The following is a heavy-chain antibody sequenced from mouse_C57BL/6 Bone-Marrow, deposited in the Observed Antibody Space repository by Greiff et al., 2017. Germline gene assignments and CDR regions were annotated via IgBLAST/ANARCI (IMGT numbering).Heavy chain of an antibody. CDR3: ASREGTVDWYFDF. J-gene: IGHJ1*03. CDR1: GYTFTSYW. V-gene: IGHV1-55*01. Sequence: VQLQQPGAELVKPGASVKMSCKASGYTFTSYWITWVKQRPGQGLEWIGDIYPGSGSTNYNEKFKSKATLTVDTSSSTAYMQLRSLTSEDSAVYDGASREGTVDWYFDFWGTGTTVTVSS. CDR2: IYPGSGST. D-gene: IGHD1-1*01.